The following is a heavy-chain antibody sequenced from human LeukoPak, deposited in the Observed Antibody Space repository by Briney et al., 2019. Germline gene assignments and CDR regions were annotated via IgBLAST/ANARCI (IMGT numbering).Heavy chain of an antibody. D-gene: IGHD2-15*01. J-gene: IGHJ5*02. CDR1: GGSISSYY. CDR3: ARGVVVVAATPPNNWFDP. CDR2: IYTSGST. V-gene: IGHV4-4*07. Sequence: SETLSLTCTVSGGSISSYYWSWIRQPAGKGLEWIGRIYTSGSTNYNPSLKSRVTMSVDTSKNQFSLKLRSVTAADTAVYYCARGVVVVAATPPNNWFDPWGQGTLVTVSS.